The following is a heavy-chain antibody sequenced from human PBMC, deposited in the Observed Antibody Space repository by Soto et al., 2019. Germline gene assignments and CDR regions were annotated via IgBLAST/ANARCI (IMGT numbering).Heavy chain of an antibody. Sequence: QVQLVQSGAEVKKPGSSVKVSCKASGGTFSSYAISWVRQAPGQGLEWMGGIIPIFGTANYAQKFQGRVTITADESTSTAYMELSSLRTEDTAVYYCASEEGGSGSSRYDAFDIWGQGTMVTVSS. D-gene: IGHD3-10*01. CDR3: ASEEGGSGSSRYDAFDI. CDR2: IIPIFGTA. J-gene: IGHJ3*02. CDR1: GGTFSSYA. V-gene: IGHV1-69*01.